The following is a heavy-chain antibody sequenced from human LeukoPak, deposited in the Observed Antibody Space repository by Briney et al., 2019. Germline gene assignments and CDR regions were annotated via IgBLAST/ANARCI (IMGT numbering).Heavy chain of an antibody. Sequence: SETLSLTCTVSGGSISSGDYYWSWIRQPPGKGLEWIGYIYYSGSTYYNPSLKSRVTISVDTSKNQFSLKLSSVTAADTAVYYCARGGLLAAYFQPWGQGTLVTVSS. CDR1: GGSISSGDYY. CDR3: ARGGLLAAYFQP. J-gene: IGHJ1*01. CDR2: IYYSGST. D-gene: IGHD6-6*01. V-gene: IGHV4-30-4*01.